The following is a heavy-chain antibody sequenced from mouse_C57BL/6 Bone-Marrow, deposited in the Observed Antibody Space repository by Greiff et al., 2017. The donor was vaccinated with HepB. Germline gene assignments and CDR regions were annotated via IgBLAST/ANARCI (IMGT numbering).Heavy chain of an antibody. D-gene: IGHD2-2*01. V-gene: IGHV14-4*01. CDR1: GFNIKDDY. CDR2: IDPENGDT. CDR3: TTMVTTGYFDY. Sequence: VQLQQSGAELVRPGASVKLSCTASGFNIKDDYMHWVKQRPEQGLEWIGWIDPENGDTEYASKFQGKATITADTSSNTAYLQLSSLISEDTAVYYCTTMVTTGYFDYWGQGTTLTVSS. J-gene: IGHJ2*01.